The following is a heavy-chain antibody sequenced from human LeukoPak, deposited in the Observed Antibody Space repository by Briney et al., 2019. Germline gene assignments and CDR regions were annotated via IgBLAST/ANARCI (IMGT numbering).Heavy chain of an antibody. J-gene: IGHJ4*02. D-gene: IGHD1-26*01. CDR2: INTNTGNP. CDR3: ARFYSGSYSYFDY. V-gene: IGHV7-4-1*02. CDR1: GYTFTSYS. Sequence: RASVKVSCKASGYTFTSYSMNWVRQAPGQGLEWMGWINTNTGNPTYAQGFTGRFVFSLDTSVSTAYLQISSLKAKDTAVYYCARFYSGSYSYFDYWGQGTLVTVSS.